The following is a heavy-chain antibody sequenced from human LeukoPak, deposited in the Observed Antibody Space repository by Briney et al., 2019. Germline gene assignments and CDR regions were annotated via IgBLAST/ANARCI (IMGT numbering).Heavy chain of an antibody. J-gene: IGHJ5*02. V-gene: IGHV4-4*07. CDR3: ARSNSGSYGWFDP. CDR2: ISTSGGT. CDR1: GDPLRGY. Sequence: PSETLSLTCTVSGDPLRGYWAWVRQPAGRGLEWIGRISTSGGTDYSPSLKSRITMSVDTSKNQFSLKLRSMTAADTAVYYCARSNSGSYGWFDPWGQGTLVTVSS. D-gene: IGHD1-26*01.